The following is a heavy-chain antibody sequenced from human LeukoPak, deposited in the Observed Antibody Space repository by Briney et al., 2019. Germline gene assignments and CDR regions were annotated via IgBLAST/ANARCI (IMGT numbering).Heavy chain of an antibody. J-gene: IGHJ6*01. V-gene: IGHV3-49*03. D-gene: IGHD5-24*01. Sequence: GGSLSLSCTGFGFIFGDHAMTWLRQAPGKGLEWVGFIRSKAYGVTTEYAASVIVRFTISRDDSRGIMYLQMDSLRSEDTAVSYCSRGPINLWLYEGMDVWGQGTTVTVSS. CDR2: IRSKAYGVTT. CDR3: SRGPINLWLYEGMDV. CDR1: GFIFGDHA.